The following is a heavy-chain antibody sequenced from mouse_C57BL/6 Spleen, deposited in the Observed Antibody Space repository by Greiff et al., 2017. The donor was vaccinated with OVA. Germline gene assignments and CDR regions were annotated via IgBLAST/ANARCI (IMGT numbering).Heavy chain of an antibody. J-gene: IGHJ4*01. Sequence: QVQLQQSGAELVKPGASVKLSCKASGYTFTSYWMPWVKQRPGQGLEWIGMIHPNSGSTNYNEKFKSKATLTVDKSSSTAYMQLSSLTSEDSAVYYCARCSYYSNSYAMDYWGQGTSVTVSS. CDR3: ARCSYYSNSYAMDY. CDR2: IHPNSGST. D-gene: IGHD2-5*01. CDR1: GYTFTSYW. V-gene: IGHV1-64*01.